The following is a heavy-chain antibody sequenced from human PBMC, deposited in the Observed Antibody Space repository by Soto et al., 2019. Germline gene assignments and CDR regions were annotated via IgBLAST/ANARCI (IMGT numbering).Heavy chain of an antibody. CDR3: AKAETAPKYYYDSSGYYMYYFDY. J-gene: IGHJ4*02. CDR2: ISGSGGST. CDR1: GFTFSSYA. V-gene: IGHV3-23*01. Sequence: PGGSLRLSCAASGFTFSSYAMSWVRQAPGKGLEWVSAISGSGGSTYYADSVKGRFTISRDNSKNTLYLQMNSLRAEDTAVYYCAKAETAPKYYYDSSGYYMYYFDYWGQGTLVTVSS. D-gene: IGHD3-22*01.